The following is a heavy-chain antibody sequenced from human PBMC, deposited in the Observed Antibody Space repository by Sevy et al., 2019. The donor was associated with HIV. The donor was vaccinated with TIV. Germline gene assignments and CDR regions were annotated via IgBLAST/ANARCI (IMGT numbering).Heavy chain of an antibody. CDR3: AREDYYDSSLPLDY. V-gene: IGHV3-21*01. Sequence: EGSLRLSCAASGFTFSSYSMNWVRQAPGKGLEWISSISSSSSYIYYADSVKGRFTISRDNAKNSLYLQMNSLRAEDTAVYYCAREDYYDSSLPLDYWGQGTLVTVSS. J-gene: IGHJ4*02. CDR2: ISSSSSYI. CDR1: GFTFSSYS. D-gene: IGHD3-22*01.